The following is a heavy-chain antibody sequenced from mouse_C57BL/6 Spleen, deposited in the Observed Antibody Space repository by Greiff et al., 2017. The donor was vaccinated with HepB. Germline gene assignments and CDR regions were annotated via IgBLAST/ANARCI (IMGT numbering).Heavy chain of an antibody. Sequence: VKLMESGAELVQPGASVKLCCKASVYTFPEYTIHWVKQMSGQGLEWIGWFYPGSGSIKYNEKFKDKATLTADKSSRTVYMELSRLKSEDSAVYFCAGHGDDADLGPYYFDYCGQVTTLTVSS. D-gene: IGHD2-12*01. CDR3: AGHGDDADLGPYYFDY. J-gene: IGHJ2*01. CDR2: FYPGSGSI. V-gene: IGHV1-62-2*01. CDR1: VYTFPEYT.